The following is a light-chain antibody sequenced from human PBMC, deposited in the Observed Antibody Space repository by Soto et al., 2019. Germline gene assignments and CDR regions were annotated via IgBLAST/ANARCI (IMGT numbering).Light chain of an antibody. CDR2: AAS. CDR3: QQSYSTPLT. CDR1: QSISSY. V-gene: IGKV1-39*01. Sequence: DIQRTQSPSSLSPSVGDRVPITCRASQSISSYLNWYQQKPGKAPKLLIYAASSLQSGVPSRFSGSGSGTDFTLTISSLQPEDFATYYCQQSYSTPLTFGGGTNVDIK. J-gene: IGKJ4*01.